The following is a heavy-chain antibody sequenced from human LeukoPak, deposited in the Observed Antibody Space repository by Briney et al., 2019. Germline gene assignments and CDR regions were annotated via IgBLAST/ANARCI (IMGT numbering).Heavy chain of an antibody. V-gene: IGHV3-23*01. Sequence: GGSLRLSCTASGFTFSSHAMSWVRQAPGKGLKGVSTIDTIGATTSYTDSVKGRFTISRDNSKNMLYLQMDTLRAEDTAVYYCAKDFDGSTWFGRNYMDVWGKGTTVTVSS. CDR3: AKDFDGSTWFGRNYMDV. D-gene: IGHD6-13*01. J-gene: IGHJ6*03. CDR1: GFTFSSHA. CDR2: IDTIGATT.